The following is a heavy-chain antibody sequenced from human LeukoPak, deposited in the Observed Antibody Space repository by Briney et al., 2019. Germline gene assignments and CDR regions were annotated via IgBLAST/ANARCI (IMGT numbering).Heavy chain of an antibody. CDR3: ARDRASEYGDAFDI. CDR1: GFTFNNYA. D-gene: IGHD2/OR15-2a*01. V-gene: IGHV3-23*01. CDR2: ISGDGVSP. J-gene: IGHJ3*02. Sequence: GGSLRLSCAASGFTFNNYALTWVRQTPGKGLECVSAISGDGVSPYYADSVRGRFTISRDNSKNTLYLQMNSLRAEDTTVYYCARDRASEYGDAFDIWGQGTMVTVSS.